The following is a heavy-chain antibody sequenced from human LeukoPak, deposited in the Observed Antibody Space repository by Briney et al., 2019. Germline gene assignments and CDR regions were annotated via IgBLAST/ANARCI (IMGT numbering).Heavy chain of an antibody. CDR3: ATYFFSNGDKQEYFQH. CDR2: IKQDGSEK. Sequence: GGSLRLSCAASGFTFSSYWMSWVRQAPGKGLEWVASIKQDGSEKYYVDSVKGRFTISRDNAKNSLYLQMNSLRAEDTAVYYCATYFFSNGDKQEYFQHWGQGTLVTVSS. J-gene: IGHJ1*01. D-gene: IGHD4-17*01. V-gene: IGHV3-7*01. CDR1: GFTFSSYW.